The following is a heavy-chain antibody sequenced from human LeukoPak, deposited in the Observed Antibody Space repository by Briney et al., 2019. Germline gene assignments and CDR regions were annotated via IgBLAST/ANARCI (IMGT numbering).Heavy chain of an antibody. CDR3: AATSIHYYFYMDV. CDR1: GFTFNTYW. V-gene: IGHV3-7*01. CDR2: IKQDGSEK. Sequence: GGSLRLSCGASGFTFNTYWMNWVRQAPGKGLEWVANIKQDGSEKYYVDSVKGRFTISRDNAKNSLYLQMNSLRAEDTAVYYCAATSIHYYFYMDVWGKGTTVTISS. J-gene: IGHJ6*03.